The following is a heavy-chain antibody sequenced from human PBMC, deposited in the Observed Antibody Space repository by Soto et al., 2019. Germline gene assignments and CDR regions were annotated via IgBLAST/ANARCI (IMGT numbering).Heavy chain of an antibody. J-gene: IGHJ5*02. CDR2: ILYSGST. V-gene: IGHV4-30-4*01. CDR1: GGSISSGDYY. Sequence: QVQLQESGPGLVKPSQTLSLTCTVSGGSISSGDYYWSWIRQPPGKGLEWIGYILYSGSTYYSPSLKSRVTISINTSRNQFSLKLDSVTAADTAVYYCARGLTAAGTWFDPWGQGTLVTVSS. CDR3: ARGLTAAGTWFDP. D-gene: IGHD6-13*01.